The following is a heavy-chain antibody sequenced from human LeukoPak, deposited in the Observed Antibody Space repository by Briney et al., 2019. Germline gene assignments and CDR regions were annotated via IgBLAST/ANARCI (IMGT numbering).Heavy chain of an antibody. D-gene: IGHD2-21*01. CDR2: IIPIFGTA. V-gene: IGHV1-69*13. CDR3: ASVVMRLHYYFDY. J-gene: IGHJ4*02. Sequence: SVKVSCKASGGTFSSCAISWVRQAPGQGLEWMGGIIPIFGTANYAQKFQGRVTITADESTSTAYMELSSLRSEDTAVYYCASVVMRLHYYFDYWGQGTLVTVSS. CDR1: GGTFSSCA.